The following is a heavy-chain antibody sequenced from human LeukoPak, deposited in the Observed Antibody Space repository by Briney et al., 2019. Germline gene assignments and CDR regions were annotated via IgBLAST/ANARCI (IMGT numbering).Heavy chain of an antibody. CDR3: ASGKWVVSSGWDY. CDR1: GGSFSGYY. Sequence: PSETLSLTCAVYGGSFSGYYWSWIRQPPGKGLEWIGEINHSGSTYYNPSLKSRVTISVDTSKNQFSLKLSSVTAADTAVYYCASGKWVVSSGWDYWGQGTLVTVSS. V-gene: IGHV4-34*01. J-gene: IGHJ4*02. D-gene: IGHD6-19*01. CDR2: INHSGST.